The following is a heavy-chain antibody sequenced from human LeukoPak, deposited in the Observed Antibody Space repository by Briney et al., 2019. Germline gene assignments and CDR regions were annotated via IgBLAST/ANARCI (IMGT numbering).Heavy chain of an antibody. D-gene: IGHD3-10*02. J-gene: IGHJ6*04. CDR2: IPHDGRDK. V-gene: IGHV3-30*18. CDR1: GFTFSNYG. CDR3: AELGITMIGGV. Sequence: PGRSLRLSCAASGFTFSNYGMHWVRQAPGKGLEWVATIPHDGRDKHYADSAKGRFTISRDNSKNTLYLQMNSLRAEDTAVYYCAELGITMIGGVWGKGTTVTISS.